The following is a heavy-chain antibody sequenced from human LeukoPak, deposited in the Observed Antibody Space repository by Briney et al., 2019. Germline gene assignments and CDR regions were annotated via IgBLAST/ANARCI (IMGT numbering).Heavy chain of an antibody. CDR1: VFSFSNAR. CDR3: TPDPFKDASDY. CDR2: IKSKPDGGTT. J-gene: IGHJ4*02. D-gene: IGHD5-24*01. Sequence: GGSLRLSCAPSVFSFSNARMSWGSQAPGKGLEWGGRIKSKPDGGTTEYPARVKGRFTISRHASRNTLCLQLYSLQTDHTAVYDCTPDPFKDASDYWGQGTLVTVSS. V-gene: IGHV3-15*01.